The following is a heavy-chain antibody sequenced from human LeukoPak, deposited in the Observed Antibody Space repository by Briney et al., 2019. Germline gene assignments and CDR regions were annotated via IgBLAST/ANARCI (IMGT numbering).Heavy chain of an antibody. J-gene: IGHJ6*02. CDR3: ARSYSSSDHYYYYGMDV. CDR2: INYIRTT. D-gene: IGHD6-13*01. CDR1: GGSISSYY. V-gene: IGHV4-59*08. Sequence: SETLTLTCTVSGGSISSYYWNWIRQPPGKGLEWIGYINYIRTTDYNPSLKSRVTISLDTSKNRFSLKLSSVTAADTAMYYCARSYSSSDHYYYYGMDVWGQGTTVTVSS.